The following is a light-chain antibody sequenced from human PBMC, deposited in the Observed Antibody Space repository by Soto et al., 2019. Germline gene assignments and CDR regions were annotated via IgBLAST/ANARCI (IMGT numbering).Light chain of an antibody. Sequence: SYELTQPPSVSVSPGQTASITCSGDKLGDKYACWYQQKPGQSPVLVIYPDSSRPSGIPERFSGSNSGNTATLTISGTQAMDEADYYCQAWDSSTAVVFGGGTKLTVL. J-gene: IGLJ2*01. V-gene: IGLV3-1*01. CDR3: QAWDSSTAVV. CDR1: KLGDKY. CDR2: PDS.